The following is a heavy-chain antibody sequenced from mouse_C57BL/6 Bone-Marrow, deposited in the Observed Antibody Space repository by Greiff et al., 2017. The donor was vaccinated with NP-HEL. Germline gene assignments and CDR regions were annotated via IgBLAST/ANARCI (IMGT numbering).Heavy chain of an antibody. D-gene: IGHD2-4*01. V-gene: IGHV1-80*01. CDR1: GYAFSSYW. J-gene: IGHJ3*01. CDR3: ARRGLRRGPGFAY. CDR2: IYPGDGDT. Sequence: VQLQQSGAELVKPGASVKISCKASGYAFSSYWMNWVKQRPGKGLEWIGQIYPGDGDTNYNGKFKGKATLTADKSSSTAYMQLSSLTSEDSAVYFGARRGLRRGPGFAYWGQGTLVTVSA.